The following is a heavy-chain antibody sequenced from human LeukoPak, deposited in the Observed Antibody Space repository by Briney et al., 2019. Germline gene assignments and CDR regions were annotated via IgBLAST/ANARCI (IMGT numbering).Heavy chain of an antibody. CDR1: GFTFSSYA. Sequence: GGSLRLSCAASGFTFSSYAMSWARQAPGKGLEWVSAISGSGGSTYYADSVKGRFTISRDNSKNTLYLQMNSLRAEDTAVYYCARILEGNYYGSGKGAIDYWGQGTLVTVSS. V-gene: IGHV3-23*01. J-gene: IGHJ4*02. D-gene: IGHD3-10*01. CDR2: ISGSGGST. CDR3: ARILEGNYYGSGKGAIDY.